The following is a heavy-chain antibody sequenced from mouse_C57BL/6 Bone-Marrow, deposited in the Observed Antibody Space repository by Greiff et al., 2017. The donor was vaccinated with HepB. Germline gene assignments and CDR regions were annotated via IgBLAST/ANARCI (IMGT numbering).Heavy chain of an antibody. V-gene: IGHV1-76*01. D-gene: IGHD2-3*01. Sequence: VMLVESGAELVRPGASVKLSCKASGYTFTDYYINWVKQRPGQGLEWIARIYPGSGNTYYNEKFKGKATLTAEKSSSTAYMQLSSLTSEDSAVYFCAREGVYDAWFAYWGQGTLVTVSA. CDR2: IYPGSGNT. J-gene: IGHJ3*01. CDR3: AREGVYDAWFAY. CDR1: GYTFTDYY.